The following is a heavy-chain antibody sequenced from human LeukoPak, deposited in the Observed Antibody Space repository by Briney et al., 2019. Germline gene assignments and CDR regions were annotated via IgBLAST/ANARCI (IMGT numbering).Heavy chain of an antibody. Sequence: SETLSLTCAVYGGSFSGYYWSWIRQPPGKGLEWIGEINHSGSTNYNPSLKSRVTISVDTSKNQFSLKLSSVTAADTAVYYRAREGTWIAVVVPVRYYYGMDVWGQGTTVTVSS. CDR2: INHSGST. CDR3: AREGTWIAVVVPVRYYYGMDV. V-gene: IGHV4-34*01. D-gene: IGHD2-2*01. J-gene: IGHJ6*02. CDR1: GGSFSGYY.